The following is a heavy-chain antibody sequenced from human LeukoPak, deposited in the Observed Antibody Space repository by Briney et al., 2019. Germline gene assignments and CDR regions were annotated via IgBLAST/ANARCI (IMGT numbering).Heavy chain of an antibody. J-gene: IGHJ4*02. Sequence: SETLSLTCTVSGGPISSYYWSWIRQPPGKGLEWIGYIYYSGSTNYNPSLKSRVTISVDTSKNQFSLKLSSVTAADTAVYYCARTQWLDYWGQGTLVTVSS. CDR2: IYYSGST. V-gene: IGHV4-59*01. CDR3: ARTQWLDY. CDR1: GGPISSYY. D-gene: IGHD6-19*01.